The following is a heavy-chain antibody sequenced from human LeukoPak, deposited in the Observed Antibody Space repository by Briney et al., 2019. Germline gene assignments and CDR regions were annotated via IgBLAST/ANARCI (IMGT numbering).Heavy chain of an antibody. CDR3: ARDKVDYYYGMDV. CDR1: GYSISSGYY. Sequence: SETLSLTCAVSGYSISSGYYWGWIRQPPGKGLEWIGSIYHSGSTYYNPSLKSRVTISVDTSKNLFSLKLSSVTAADTAVYYCARDKVDYYYGMDVWGKGTTVTVSS. CDR2: IYHSGST. V-gene: IGHV4-38-2*02. D-gene: IGHD1-26*01. J-gene: IGHJ6*04.